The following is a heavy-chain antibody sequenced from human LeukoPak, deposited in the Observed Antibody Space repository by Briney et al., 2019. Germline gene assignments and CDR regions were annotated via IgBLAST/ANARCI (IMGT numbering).Heavy chain of an antibody. D-gene: IGHD3-3*01. Sequence: SETLSLTCTVSGGSISSYYWSWIRQPAGKGLEWIGRIYTSGSTNYNPYLKSRVTMSVDTSKNQFSLKLSSVTAADTAVYYCALRLRFFSFGIWGQGTMVTVSS. J-gene: IGHJ3*02. V-gene: IGHV4-4*07. CDR3: ALRLRFFSFGI. CDR1: GGSISSYY. CDR2: IYTSGST.